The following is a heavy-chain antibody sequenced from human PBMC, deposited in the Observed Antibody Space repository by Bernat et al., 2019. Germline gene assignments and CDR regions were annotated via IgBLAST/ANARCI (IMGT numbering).Heavy chain of an antibody. V-gene: IGHV4-59*08. CDR3: ARGIVVVITSDWYFDL. D-gene: IGHD3-22*01. CDR2: IYYSGST. J-gene: IGHJ2*01. CDR1: GGSISSYY. Sequence: QVQLQESGPGLVKPSETLSLTCTVSGGSISSYYWCWIRQPPGKGLEWIGYIYYSGSTNYNPSLKSRVTISVDTYKNQFSLKLSSVTAADTAVYYCARGIVVVITSDWYFDLWGRGTLVTVSS.